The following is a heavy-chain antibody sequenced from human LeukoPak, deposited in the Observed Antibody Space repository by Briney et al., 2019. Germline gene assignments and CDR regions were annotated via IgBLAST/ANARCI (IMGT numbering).Heavy chain of an antibody. J-gene: IGHJ4*02. CDR1: GYTLTELP. Sequence: GASVKVSCKVSGYTLTELPMHWVRQAPGKGLEWMGGFDPEDGETIYAQKFQGRVTMTEDTSTDTAYMELSSLRSEDTAVYYCATDLRGQWLTPFWYWGQGTLVTVSS. CDR3: ATDLRGQWLTPFWY. CDR2: FDPEDGET. D-gene: IGHD6-19*01. V-gene: IGHV1-24*01.